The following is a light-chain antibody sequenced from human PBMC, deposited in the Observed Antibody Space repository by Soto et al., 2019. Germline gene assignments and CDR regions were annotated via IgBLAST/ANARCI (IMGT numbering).Light chain of an antibody. V-gene: IGLV1-40*01. CDR2: GNS. J-gene: IGLJ3*02. CDR1: SSNVGAGYD. Sequence: QSVLTQSPSVSGAPGQRVTISCTGGSSNVGAGYDVHWYQQLPGTAPKLLIYGNSNRPSGVPDRFSGSKSGTSVSLAITGLQAEDEADYYCPSYDSSLSGWVFGGGTKVTVL. CDR3: PSYDSSLSGWV.